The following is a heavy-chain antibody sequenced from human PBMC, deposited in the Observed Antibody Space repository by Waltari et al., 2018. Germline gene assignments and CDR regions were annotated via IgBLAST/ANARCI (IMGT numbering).Heavy chain of an antibody. J-gene: IGHJ3*02. V-gene: IGHV4-61*09. D-gene: IGHD4-17*01. CDR1: GGSISSGSYY. CDR2: IYTSGST. Sequence: QVQLQESGPGLVKPSQTLSLTCTASGGSISSGSYYCSWIRQPAGKGLEWIGYIYTSGSTNYNPSLKSRVTISVDTSKNQFSLKLSSVTAADTAVYYCARHHDYGDYVDAFDIWGQGTMVTVSS. CDR3: ARHHDYGDYVDAFDI.